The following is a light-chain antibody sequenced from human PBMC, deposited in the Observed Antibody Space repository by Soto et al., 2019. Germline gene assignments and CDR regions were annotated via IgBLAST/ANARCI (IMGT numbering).Light chain of an antibody. CDR3: SSYTTSNTLV. Sequence: QSALTPPASVSGSPGQSITISCTGTSSDVGAYTYVSWYQQHPGKAPKLMIFEVSDRPSGVSNRFSGSKSVNTASLTISGPQSEDEADYYCSSYTTSNTLVFVGGTKLTVL. V-gene: IGLV2-14*01. CDR2: EVS. J-gene: IGLJ2*01. CDR1: SSDVGAYTY.